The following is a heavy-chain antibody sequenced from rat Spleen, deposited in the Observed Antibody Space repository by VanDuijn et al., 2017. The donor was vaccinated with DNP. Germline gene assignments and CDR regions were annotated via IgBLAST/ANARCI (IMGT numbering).Heavy chain of an antibody. CDR3: ARNILRVSYAMDA. J-gene: IGHJ4*01. CDR2: ISYDGSST. CDR1: GFTFSDYN. V-gene: IGHV5-7*01. D-gene: IGHD1-9*01. Sequence: EVQLMESGGGLVQPGRSLKLSCAVSGFTFSDYNMAWVRQAPKKGLEWVATISYDGSSTYYRDSVQGRFTISRDNAKSTLYLQMNSLRSEDTATYYCARNILRVSYAMDAWGQGTSVTVSS.